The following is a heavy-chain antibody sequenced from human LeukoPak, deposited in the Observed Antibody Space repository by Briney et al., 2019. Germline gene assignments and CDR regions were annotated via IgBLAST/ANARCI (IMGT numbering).Heavy chain of an antibody. D-gene: IGHD6-13*01. CDR2: INPYSGDT. CDR1: GYTFTGYH. Sequence: ASVKVSCKASGYTFTGYHIHWVRQAPGQGLEWMGRINPYSGDTKFAQKLQGRVTMTRDTSITTAYMDLSSLTPDDTAVYFCARDQGSLTRSWYTGYWGQGTQVTVSS. CDR3: ARDQGSLTRSWYTGY. V-gene: IGHV1-2*06. J-gene: IGHJ4*02.